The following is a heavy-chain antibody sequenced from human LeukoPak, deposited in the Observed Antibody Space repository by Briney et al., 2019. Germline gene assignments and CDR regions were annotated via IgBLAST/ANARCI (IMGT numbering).Heavy chain of an antibody. Sequence: GGSLRLSCGASGFTFNSYVMNWVRQAPGKGLEWVSSISSRSSSISYAGAVRGRFTISRGSANLYPHMSSLRVDDTGVYYCARERGWTHYFDYWGQGTLVTVSS. D-gene: IGHD5-18*01. CDR3: ARERGWTHYFDY. V-gene: IGHV3-21*01. CDR2: ISSRSSSI. CDR1: GFTFNSYV. J-gene: IGHJ4*02.